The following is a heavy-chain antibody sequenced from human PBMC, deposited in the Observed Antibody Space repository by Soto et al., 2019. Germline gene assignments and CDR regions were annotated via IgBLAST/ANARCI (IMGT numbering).Heavy chain of an antibody. CDR3: ARADQEDIVATTGPPTPVLGPQAPDY. CDR1: GFTFSSYA. Sequence: QVQLVESGGGVVQPGRSLRLSCAASGFTFSSYAMHWVRQAPGKGLEWVAVISYDGSNKYYAESVKGRFTISRDNSKNTLYLQMNSLRAEDTAVYYCARADQEDIVATTGPPTPVLGPQAPDYWGQGTLVTVSS. J-gene: IGHJ4*02. CDR2: ISYDGSNK. V-gene: IGHV3-30-3*01. D-gene: IGHD5-12*01.